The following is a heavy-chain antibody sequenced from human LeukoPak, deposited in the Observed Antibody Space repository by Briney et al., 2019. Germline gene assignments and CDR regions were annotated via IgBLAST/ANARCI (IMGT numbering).Heavy chain of an antibody. V-gene: IGHV3-48*03. CDR2: IRSTGSST. J-gene: IGHJ5*02. CDR3: ARVYYASWSGQPLSQHWLDP. CDR1: GFTFSRSA. D-gene: IGHD3-3*01. Sequence: GGSLRLSCAASGFTFSRSAMHWIRQAPGKGLEWVSYIRSTGSSTAYADSVKGRFAISRDNAKNSLYLQMNGLRVEDTAVYYCARVYYASWSGQPLSQHWLDPWGQGTLVTVSS.